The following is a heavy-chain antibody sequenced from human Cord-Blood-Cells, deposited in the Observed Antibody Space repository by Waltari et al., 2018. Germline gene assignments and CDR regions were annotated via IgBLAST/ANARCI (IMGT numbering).Heavy chain of an antibody. CDR2: ISSSSSTI. CDR3: ARDQGIAARPVGFDY. J-gene: IGHJ4*02. V-gene: IGHV3-48*02. D-gene: IGHD6-6*01. Sequence: GLCWVSYISSSSSTIYYADSVKGRFTISRDNAKNSLYLQMNSLRDEDTAVYYCARDQGIAARPVGFDYWGQGTLVTVSS.